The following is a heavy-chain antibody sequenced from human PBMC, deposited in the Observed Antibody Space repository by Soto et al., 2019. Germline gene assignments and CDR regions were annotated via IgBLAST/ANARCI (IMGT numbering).Heavy chain of an antibody. CDR3: ARGEMATTRLDY. V-gene: IGHV3-30-3*01. Sequence: QVPLVESGGGVVQPGRSLRLSCAASGFTFSSYAMHWVRQAPGKGLEWVAVISYDGSNKYYADSVKGRFTISRDNSKNTRYLQMNSLRAEDTAVYYCARGEMATTRLDYWGQGTLVTVSS. D-gene: IGHD5-12*01. CDR1: GFTFSSYA. J-gene: IGHJ4*02. CDR2: ISYDGSNK.